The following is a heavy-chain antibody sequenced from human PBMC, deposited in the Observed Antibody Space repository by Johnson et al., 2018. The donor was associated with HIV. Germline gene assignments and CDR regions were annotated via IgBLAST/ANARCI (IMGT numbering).Heavy chain of an antibody. J-gene: IGHJ3*02. CDR1: GFTVSSNY. CDR3: AKCGTSGYYYDPFDI. V-gene: IGHV3-23*04. Sequence: VQLVESGGGLVQPGGSLRLSCAASGFTVSSNYMSWVRQAPGKGLEWVSAISGSGGSTYYTDSVRGRFTISRDNSKNTVSLRMNRLRAEDTAIYYCAKCGTSGYYYDPFDIWGQGTMVTVSS. CDR2: ISGSGGST. D-gene: IGHD3-22*01.